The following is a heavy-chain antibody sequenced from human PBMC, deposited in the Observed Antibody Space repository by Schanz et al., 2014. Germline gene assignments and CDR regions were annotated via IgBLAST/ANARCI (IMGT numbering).Heavy chain of an antibody. V-gene: IGHV1-18*01. J-gene: IGHJ6*02. D-gene: IGHD6-13*01. CDR2: ISAYNGNT. CDR1: GYTFTSYG. CDR3: ARDNLVISSCYNYFGMDG. Sequence: QVQLVQSGSELKKPGASVKVSCKASGYTFTSYGISWVRQAPGQGLEWMGWISAYNGNTNYAQKLQGRVTMTTDTSTMSPYMEMRTVGSAAPDLYYSARDNLVISSCYNYFGMDGWGQGTTVTVSS.